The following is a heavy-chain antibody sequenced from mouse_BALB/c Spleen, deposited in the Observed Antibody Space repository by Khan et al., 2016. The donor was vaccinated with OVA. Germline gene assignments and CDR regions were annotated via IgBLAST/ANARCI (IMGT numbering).Heavy chain of an antibody. CDR1: GYSITSDYA. J-gene: IGHJ3*01. V-gene: IGHV3-2*02. CDR3: VRGRAY. CDR2: INYSGTT. Sequence: EVQLQESGPGLVKPSQSLSLTCTVTGYSITSDYAWNWIRQFPGNKLEWMGYINYSGTTSKKPSLKSRISITRDTSKNRFFLQLNSVTTEDTATYYCVRGRAYWGQGTLVTVSA.